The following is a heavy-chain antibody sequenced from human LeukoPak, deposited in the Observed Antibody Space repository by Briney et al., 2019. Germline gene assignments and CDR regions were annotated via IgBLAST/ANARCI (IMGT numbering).Heavy chain of an antibody. CDR3: ALLGSGAAGTGFDY. V-gene: IGHV4-39*07. CDR2: INHSGST. D-gene: IGHD6-13*01. Sequence: SETLSLTCTVSGGSISSSSYYWGWIRQPPGKGLEWIGEINHSGSTNYNPSLKSRVTISVDTSKNQFSLKLSSVTAADTAVYYCALLGSGAAGTGFDYWGQGTLVTVSS. J-gene: IGHJ4*02. CDR1: GGSISSSSYY.